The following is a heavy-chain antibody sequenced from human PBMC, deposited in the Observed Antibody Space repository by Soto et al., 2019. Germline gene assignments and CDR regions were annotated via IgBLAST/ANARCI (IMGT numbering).Heavy chain of an antibody. D-gene: IGHD3-9*01. Sequence: GGSLGLSCAASGFTFSNYAMHWVRQAPGKGLEYVSAISSNGGSTYYANSVKGRFTISRDNSKNTLYLQMGSLRAEDMAVYYCARGSAYYDILTGSDYYYYGMDVWGQGTTVTVSS. CDR1: GFTFSNYA. V-gene: IGHV3-64*01. CDR3: ARGSAYYDILTGSDYYYYGMDV. J-gene: IGHJ6*02. CDR2: ISSNGGST.